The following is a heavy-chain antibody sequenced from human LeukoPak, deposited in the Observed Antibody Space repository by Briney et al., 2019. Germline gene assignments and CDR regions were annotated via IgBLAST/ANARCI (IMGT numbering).Heavy chain of an antibody. CDR3: VRAPRWIQGDMDV. J-gene: IGHJ6*03. CDR2: INVDGSST. Sequence: PGGSLRLSCAAPGFTFNSYWMHWVRQAPGKGLVWVSRINVDGSSTSYADSVRGRFTISRDNAKDTLYLQMNTLRAEDTAVYYCVRAPRWIQGDMDVWGKGTTVTVSS. CDR1: GFTFNSYW. D-gene: IGHD5-24*01. V-gene: IGHV3-74*01.